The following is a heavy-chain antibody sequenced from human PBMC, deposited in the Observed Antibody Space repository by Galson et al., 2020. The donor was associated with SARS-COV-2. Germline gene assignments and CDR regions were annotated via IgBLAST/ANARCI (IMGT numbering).Heavy chain of an antibody. Sequence: GGSLRLSCAASGFNVDNTYMDWVRQAPEKGLEWVTLIFGDGRTFYADSVKGRFIISRDISKNTLYLQMNSLRLEDTAVYYCLREAPGAQSDDWGQGTLVTVSS. CDR2: IFGDGRT. V-gene: IGHV3-66*02. CDR1: GFNVDNTY. CDR3: LREAPGAQSDD. D-gene: IGHD7-27*01. J-gene: IGHJ4*02.